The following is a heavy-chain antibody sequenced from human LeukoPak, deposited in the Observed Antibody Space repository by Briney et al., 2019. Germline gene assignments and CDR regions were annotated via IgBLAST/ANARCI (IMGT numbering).Heavy chain of an antibody. J-gene: IGHJ4*02. CDR1: GFTFRSYG. V-gene: IGHV3-33*06. CDR3: AKDSSADDSSGYSYYFDY. CDR2: IWYDGSNK. D-gene: IGHD3-22*01. Sequence: PGGSLRLSCAAPGFTFRSYGMHWVRQAPGKGLEWVAVIWYDGSNKYYADSVKGRFTISRDNSKNTLYLQMNSLGAEDTAVYYCAKDSSADDSSGYSYYFDYWGQGTLVTVSS.